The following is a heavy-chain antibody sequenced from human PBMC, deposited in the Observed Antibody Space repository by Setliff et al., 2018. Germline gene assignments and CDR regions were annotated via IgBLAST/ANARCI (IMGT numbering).Heavy chain of an antibody. Sequence: PGGSLRLSCAASGFTFNSYWMLWFRQAPGTGLEWVSSVSIGQTHIYYADSVKGRFTISRDNAKNSLYLQMNSLRVEDTAVYFCARAKGTSMATQYFDYWGLGTLVTVSS. CDR2: VSIGQTHI. V-gene: IGHV3-21*01. CDR3: ARAKGTSMATQYFDY. J-gene: IGHJ4*02. CDR1: GFTFNSYW. D-gene: IGHD3-10*01.